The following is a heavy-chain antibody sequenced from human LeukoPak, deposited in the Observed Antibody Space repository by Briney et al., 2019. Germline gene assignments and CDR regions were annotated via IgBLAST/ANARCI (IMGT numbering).Heavy chain of an antibody. V-gene: IGHV1-2*02. Sequence: ASVKVSCKASGYTFTGYYMHWVRQAPGQGLQWLGWINPNTGGTKYAQNFQDRVTMTRDTSISTAYMEVSSLRYDDTAVYYCARDRPYSDYWGQGTLVTVSS. CDR2: INPNTGGT. CDR3: ARDRPYSDY. J-gene: IGHJ4*02. D-gene: IGHD2-15*01. CDR1: GYTFTGYY.